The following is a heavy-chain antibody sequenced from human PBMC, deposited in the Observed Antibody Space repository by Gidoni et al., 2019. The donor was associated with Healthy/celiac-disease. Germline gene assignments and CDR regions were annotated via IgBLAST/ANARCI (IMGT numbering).Heavy chain of an antibody. CDR2: ISSSSSTI. Sequence: EVQLAESGGGLVQPGWSLRLSCAASGFPLSRYSMNWVRQAPGKGLEWVSYISSSSSTIYYADSVKGRFTIYRDNAKNSLYLQMNSLRDEDTAVYYCASPYSSSSWVFAAFDIWGQGTMVTVSS. CDR3: ASPYSSSSWVFAAFDI. V-gene: IGHV3-48*02. CDR1: GFPLSRYS. D-gene: IGHD6-6*01. J-gene: IGHJ3*02.